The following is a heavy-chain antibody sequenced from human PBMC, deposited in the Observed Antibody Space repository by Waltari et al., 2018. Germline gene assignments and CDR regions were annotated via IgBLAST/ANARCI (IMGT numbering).Heavy chain of an antibody. J-gene: IGHJ5*02. CDR3: ARGRIPXSNIFDP. CDR1: GGSISSGSYG. Sequence: QVQLQESXPGLVMPSQTLSLTCTVXGGSISSGSYGWTWIRQPAGKGLECIARIYTTGSXDYFPSLRXRLTXSMXTSXXXFXLKLTSVTXXDTAXYYCARGRIPXSNIFDPXGQGTLVTVXS. V-gene: IGHV4-61*02. D-gene: IGHD4-4*01. CDR2: IYTTGSX.